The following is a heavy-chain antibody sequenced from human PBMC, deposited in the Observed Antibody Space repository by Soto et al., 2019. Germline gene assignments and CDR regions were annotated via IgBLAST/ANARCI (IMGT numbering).Heavy chain of an antibody. Sequence: EVQLVESGGGLIQPGGSLRLSCVASGFIVSSNQMSWVRQAPGKGLEWDSVIYSGHTTYYADSVEGRFTISRDDSKNTLYLQMNSLRVEDTAVYYCVRGPSDHKLRLVEWPYGDYWGQGALVTVSS. CDR3: VRGPSDHKLRLVEWPYGDY. J-gene: IGHJ4*02. CDR2: IYSGHTT. CDR1: GFIVSSNQ. V-gene: IGHV3-53*01. D-gene: IGHD3-3*01.